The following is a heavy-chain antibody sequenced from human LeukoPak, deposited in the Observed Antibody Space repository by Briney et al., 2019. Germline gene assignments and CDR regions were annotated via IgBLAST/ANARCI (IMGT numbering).Heavy chain of an antibody. J-gene: IGHJ5*02. D-gene: IGHD2-15*01. Sequence: GASVTVSFTSSVYTFINFGISWVRQAPGQGLEWMGGISTNSGHKAQKFQDRLTMTTDTSTTTSYMELRSLRSDDTAVYYCARDFFQSGGSWYDCFDPWGQGTLVTVSS. CDR2: ISTNSGHK. CDR1: VYTFINFG. V-gene: IGHV1-18*01. CDR3: ARDFFQSGGSWYDCFDP.